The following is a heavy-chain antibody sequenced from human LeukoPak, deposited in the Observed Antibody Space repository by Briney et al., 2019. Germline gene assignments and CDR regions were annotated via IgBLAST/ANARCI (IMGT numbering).Heavy chain of an antibody. CDR2: IYYSGST. D-gene: IGHD2-15*01. Sequence: PSETLSLTCDVSGYSISSGFYWSWIRQPPGEGLEWIGYIYYSGSTNYNPSLKSRVTISVDTSKNLFSLKLSSVTAADTAVYYCARDLGYGDAFDIWGQGTVVTVSS. V-gene: IGHV4-61*01. J-gene: IGHJ3*02. CDR1: GYSISSGFY. CDR3: ARDLGYGDAFDI.